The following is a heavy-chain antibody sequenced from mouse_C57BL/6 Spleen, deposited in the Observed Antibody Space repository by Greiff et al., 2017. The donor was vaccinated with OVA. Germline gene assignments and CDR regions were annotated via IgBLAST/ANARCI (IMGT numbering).Heavy chain of an antibody. CDR2: IWSGGST. CDR1: GFSLTSYG. D-gene: IGHD1-1*01. V-gene: IGHV2-2*01. J-gene: IGHJ3*01. Sequence: VQRVESGPGLVQPSQSLSITCTVSGFSLTSYGVHWVRQSPGKGLEWLGVIWSGGSTDYNAAFISRLSISKDNSKSQVFFKMNSLQADDTAIYYCARPSSTVVATDWFAYWGQGTLVTVSA. CDR3: ARPSSTVVATDWFAY.